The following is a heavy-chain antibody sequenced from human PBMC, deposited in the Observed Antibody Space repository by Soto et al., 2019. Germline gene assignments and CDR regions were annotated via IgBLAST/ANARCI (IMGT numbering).Heavy chain of an antibody. CDR3: ARGTHIVVVPAAIPFDS. CDR1: GYTFTGYY. Sequence: ASVKVSCKASGYTFTGYYMHWVRQAPGQGLEWMGWINPNSGGTNYAQKFQGWVTMTRDTSISTAYMELSRLRSDDTAVYYCARGTHIVVVPAAIPFDSWGQGTLVTVSS. J-gene: IGHJ4*02. CDR2: INPNSGGT. V-gene: IGHV1-2*04. D-gene: IGHD2-2*02.